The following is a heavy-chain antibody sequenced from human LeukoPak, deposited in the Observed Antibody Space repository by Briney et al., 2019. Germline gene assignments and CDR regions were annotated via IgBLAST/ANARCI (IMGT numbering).Heavy chain of an antibody. V-gene: IGHV3-23*01. J-gene: IGHJ4*02. CDR3: AKDLGQYNSGFGDFDY. CDR1: RFMFSIYA. Sequence: GGSLRLSCAASRFMFSIYAMSWVRQAPGKGLEWVSGISGSGGSTYYADSVKGRFTISRNNSKNTLYLQMNSLRAEDTALYYCAKDLGQYNSGFGDFDYWGQGTLVTVSS. CDR2: ISGSGGST. D-gene: IGHD3-16*01.